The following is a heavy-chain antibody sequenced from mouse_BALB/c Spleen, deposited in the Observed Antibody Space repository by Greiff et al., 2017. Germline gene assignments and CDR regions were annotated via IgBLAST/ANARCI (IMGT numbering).Heavy chain of an antibody. Sequence: EVKLMESGGGLVKPGGSLKLSCAASGFTFSSYTMSWVRQTPEKRLEWVATISSGGSYTYYPDSVKGRFTISRDNAKNTLYLQMSSLKSEDTAMYYCTRAPMITTEDGAWFAYWGQGTLVTVSA. CDR1: GFTFSSYT. CDR3: TRAPMITTEDGAWFAY. D-gene: IGHD2-4*01. V-gene: IGHV5-6-4*01. J-gene: IGHJ3*01. CDR2: ISSGGSYT.